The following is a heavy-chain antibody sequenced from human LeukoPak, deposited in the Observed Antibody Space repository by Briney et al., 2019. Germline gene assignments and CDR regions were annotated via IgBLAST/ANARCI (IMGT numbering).Heavy chain of an antibody. CDR1: GGSFSGYY. V-gene: IGHV4-34*01. CDR3: AMDLDYGGY. D-gene: IGHD4-17*01. CDR2: TNRSGNS. J-gene: IGHJ4*02. Sequence: KSSETLSLTCAVYGGSFSGYYYWNWIRQPPGKGLEWIGETNRSGNSNYNPSLKSRVIISVDTSKNQFSLKLSSVTAADTAVYYCAMDLDYGGYWGQGTLVTVSS.